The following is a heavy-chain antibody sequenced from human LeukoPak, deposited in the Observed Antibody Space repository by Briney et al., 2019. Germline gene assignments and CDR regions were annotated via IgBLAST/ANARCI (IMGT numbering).Heavy chain of an antibody. CDR2: IKQDGSEK. CDR1: GFTFSNYW. D-gene: IGHD6-13*01. J-gene: IGHJ2*01. CDR3: AKDRYSSSWYVWHFDL. V-gene: IGHV3-7*03. Sequence: GGSLRLSCAASGFTFSNYWMSWVRQAPGKGLEWVANIKQDGSEKYYVDSVKGRFTISRDNSKNTLYLQMNSLRAEDTAVYYCAKDRYSSSWYVWHFDLWGRGTLVTVSS.